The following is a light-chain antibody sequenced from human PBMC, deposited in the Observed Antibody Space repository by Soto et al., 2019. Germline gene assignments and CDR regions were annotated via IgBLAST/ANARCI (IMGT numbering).Light chain of an antibody. Sequence: DIQMTQSPSSLSASVGDRVTITCRASQSISTYLTWYQQKPGKAPNLLIYAASTLQRGVPSRFSGSGSGTDFTLTISSLQPEDFGTYYCQQSHSTPYTYGRGTKLEIK. J-gene: IGKJ2*01. CDR1: QSISTY. CDR3: QQSHSTPYT. V-gene: IGKV1-39*01. CDR2: AAS.